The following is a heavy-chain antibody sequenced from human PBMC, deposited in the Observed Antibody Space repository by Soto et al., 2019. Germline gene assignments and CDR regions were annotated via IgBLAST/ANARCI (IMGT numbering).Heavy chain of an antibody. D-gene: IGHD6-13*01. CDR3: ARGPQITYSSSWYSLFFDY. CDR1: GGSVSSGSYY. Sequence: SETLSLTCTVSGGSVSSGSYYWSWIRQPPGKGLEWIGYIYYSGSTNYNPSLKSRVTISVDTSKNQFSLKLSSVTAADTAVYYCARGPQITYSSSWYSLFFDYWGQGTLVTVSS. CDR2: IYYSGST. V-gene: IGHV4-61*01. J-gene: IGHJ4*02.